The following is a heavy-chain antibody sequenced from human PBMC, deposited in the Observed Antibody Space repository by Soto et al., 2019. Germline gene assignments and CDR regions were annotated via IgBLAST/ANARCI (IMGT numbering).Heavy chain of an antibody. V-gene: IGHV3-23*01. CDR3: AEGRLTGRLRYGVDV. CDR1: GLTFSSEA. D-gene: IGHD6-6*01. CDR2: INDSGSHT. J-gene: IGHJ6*02. Sequence: EVQLLESGGGLVQPGGSLRLSCVASGLTFSSEAMSWVRQSPGKGLEWVSGINDSGSHTYYADSLRGRFTISRDNTKNTMYLQMNSPRAEDTAIYYCAEGRLTGRLRYGVDVWGQGTTVTVSS.